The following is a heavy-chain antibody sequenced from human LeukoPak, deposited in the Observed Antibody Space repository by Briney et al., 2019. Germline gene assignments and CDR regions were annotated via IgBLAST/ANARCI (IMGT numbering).Heavy chain of an antibody. CDR3: AKDYDDKFDY. D-gene: IGHD3-9*01. CDR1: GFTFSSYG. Sequence: GGSLRLSCAASGFTFSSYGMHWVRQAPGKGLEWVAFIRYDGSNKYYANSVKGRFTISRDNSKNTLYLQMNSLKAEDTALYYCAKDYDDKFDYWGQGTLVTVSS. V-gene: IGHV3-30*02. CDR2: IRYDGSNK. J-gene: IGHJ4*02.